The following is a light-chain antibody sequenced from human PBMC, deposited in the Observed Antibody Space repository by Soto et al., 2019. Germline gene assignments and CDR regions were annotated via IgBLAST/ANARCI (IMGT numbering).Light chain of an antibody. CDR2: GAS. V-gene: IGKV3-20*01. J-gene: IGKJ4*01. CDR1: QSLISNY. Sequence: EIVLTQSPGTLALSPGERATLSCRASQSLISNYLAWYQQKPGQAPRLLIYGASSRATGTPDRFSGSGSGTYFTLTIIRLEPEDFAVYYCQQYGSSTTFGGGTQVEIK. CDR3: QQYGSSTT.